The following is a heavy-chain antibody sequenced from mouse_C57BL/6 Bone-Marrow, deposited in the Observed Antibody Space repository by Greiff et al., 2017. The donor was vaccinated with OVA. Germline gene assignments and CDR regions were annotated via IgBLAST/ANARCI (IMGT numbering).Heavy chain of an antibody. CDR2: INPYNGGT. CDR3: ARITTASGMDY. J-gene: IGHJ4*01. CDR1: GYTFTDYY. Sequence: EVQLQQSGPVLVKPGASVKMSCKASGYTFTDYYMNWVKQSHGKSLEWIGVINPYNGGTSYNQKFKGKATLTVDKSSSTAYMVLNSLTSEDSAVYYCARITTASGMDYWGQGTSVTVSS. V-gene: IGHV1-19*01. D-gene: IGHD1-2*01.